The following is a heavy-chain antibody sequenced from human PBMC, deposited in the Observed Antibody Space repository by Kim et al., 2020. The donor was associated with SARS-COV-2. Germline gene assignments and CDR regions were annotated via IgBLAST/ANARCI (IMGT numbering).Heavy chain of an antibody. J-gene: IGHJ5*02. V-gene: IGHV3-23*01. D-gene: IGHD2-2*01. Sequence: GGSLRLSCAASGFTFSSYAMSWVRQAPGKGLEWVSAISGSGGSTYYADSVKGRFTISRDNSKNTLYLQMNSLRAEDTAVYYCAKDNGILVVPAAMSWFDPWGPWSLVTVSP. CDR1: GFTFSSYA. CDR3: AKDNGILVVPAAMSWFDP. CDR2: ISGSGGST.